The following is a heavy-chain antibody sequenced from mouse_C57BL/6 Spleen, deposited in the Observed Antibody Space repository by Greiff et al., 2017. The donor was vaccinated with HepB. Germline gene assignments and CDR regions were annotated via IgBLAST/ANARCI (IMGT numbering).Heavy chain of an antibody. CDR3: ARSGGHLLSSAMDY. Sequence: VQLQQPGAELVKPGASVKLSCKASGYTFTSYWMHWVKQRPGQGLEWIGMIHPNSGSTNNNEKFKSKATLTVDKSSSTAYMQLSSLTSEDSAVYYCARSGGHLLSSAMDYWGQGTSVTVSS. V-gene: IGHV1-64*01. D-gene: IGHD6-1*01. J-gene: IGHJ4*01. CDR1: GYTFTSYW. CDR2: IHPNSGST.